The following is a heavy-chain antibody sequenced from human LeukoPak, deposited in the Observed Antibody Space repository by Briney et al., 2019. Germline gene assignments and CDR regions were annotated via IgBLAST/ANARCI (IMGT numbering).Heavy chain of an antibody. J-gene: IGHJ4*02. CDR2: ISSDGSDT. CDR1: GFTFSSYA. Sequence: GGSLRLSCAASGFTFSSYAMHWVRRAPGKGLEWVAAISSDGSDTYYADSVKGRFTISKDNSKNTLYVQMNSLKPEDTAVYYRSNPYKGIAAICSGHRGQGTLVTGSS. D-gene: IGHD6-13*01. V-gene: IGHV3-30*18. CDR3: SNPYKGIAAICSGH.